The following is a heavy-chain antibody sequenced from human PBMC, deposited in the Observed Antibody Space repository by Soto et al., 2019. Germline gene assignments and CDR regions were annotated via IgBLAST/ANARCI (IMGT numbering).Heavy chain of an antibody. V-gene: IGHV4-39*01. J-gene: IGHJ4*02. CDR2: IYYSGST. D-gene: IGHD3-9*01. CDR1: GGSISSSSYY. Sequence: QLQLQESGPGLVKPSETLSLTCTVSGGSISSSSYYWGWIRQPPGKGLEWIGSIYYSGSTYYNPSLKSRVTISVDTSKNQFSLKLSSVTAADTAVYYCARLVDYDILTGYGYFDYWGQGTLVTVSS. CDR3: ARLVDYDILTGYGYFDY.